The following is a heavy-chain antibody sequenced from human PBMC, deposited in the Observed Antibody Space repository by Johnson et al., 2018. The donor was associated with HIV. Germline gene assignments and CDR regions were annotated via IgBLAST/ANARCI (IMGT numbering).Heavy chain of an antibody. V-gene: IGHV3-30-3*01. Sequence: QVQLVESGGGVERPGGSLRLSCAASGFTFSSYAMHWVRQAPGKGLEWVAVISYDGSNKYYADSVKGRFTISRDNSKNTLYLQMSSLRQDDTAVYSCYCTEHFGAGSESKGTFDAWGQGTMVTVSS. CDR2: ISYDGSNK. J-gene: IGHJ3*01. CDR1: GFTFSSYA. D-gene: IGHD3-10*01. CDR3: YCTEHFGAGSESKGTFDA.